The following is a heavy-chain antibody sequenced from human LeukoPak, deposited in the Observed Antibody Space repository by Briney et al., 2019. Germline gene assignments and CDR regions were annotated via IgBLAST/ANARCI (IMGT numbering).Heavy chain of an antibody. CDR2: MNPNSGNT. CDR3: ARGRGITIFGVVHNWFDP. CDR1: GGTFSSYA. J-gene: IGHJ5*02. V-gene: IGHV1-8*03. D-gene: IGHD3-3*01. Sequence: ASVKVSCKASGGTFSSYAISWVRQAPGQGLEWMGWMNPNSGNTGYAQKFQGRVTITRNTSISTAYMELSSLRSEDTAVYYCARGRGITIFGVVHNWFDPWGQGTLVTVSS.